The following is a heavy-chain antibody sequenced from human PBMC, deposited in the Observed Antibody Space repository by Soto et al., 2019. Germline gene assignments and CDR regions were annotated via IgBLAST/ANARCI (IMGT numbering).Heavy chain of an antibody. CDR3: ARSAGVVDGDAY. CDR1: GYTFINYG. D-gene: IGHD3-10*01. CDR2: INSYNGNT. J-gene: IGHJ4*02. Sequence: QVQLVQSGAEVKKPGASVKVSCKASGYTFINYGISWVRQAPGQGLEWMGWINSYNGNTNHPQKPQGRLTTPTDTSTNPASMELRRLTADDTAVYYSARSAGVVDGDAYWAQGTLVTVSS. V-gene: IGHV1-18*01.